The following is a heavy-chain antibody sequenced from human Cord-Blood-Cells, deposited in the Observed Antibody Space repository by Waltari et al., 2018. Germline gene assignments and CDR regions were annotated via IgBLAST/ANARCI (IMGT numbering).Heavy chain of an antibody. CDR1: GFTFSSYA. CDR2: ISCSGGST. CDR3: AKGPRYSSSSN. J-gene: IGHJ4*02. Sequence: EVQLLESGGGLVQPGGSLRLSCAASGFTFSSYAMSRVRQAPGKGVEWVSAISCSGGSTYYADSVKGRFTISRDNSKNTLYLQMNSLRAEDTAVYYCAKGPRYSSSSNWGQGTLVTVSS. D-gene: IGHD6-6*01. V-gene: IGHV3-23*01.